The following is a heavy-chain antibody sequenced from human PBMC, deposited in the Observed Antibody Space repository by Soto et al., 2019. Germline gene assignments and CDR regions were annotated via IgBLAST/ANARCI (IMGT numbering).Heavy chain of an antibody. CDR3: ARIRRRTDTPEARLDF. J-gene: IGHJ4*02. D-gene: IGHD3-3*02. Sequence: QIQLVQSGSEVKTPGASVKVSCKVSGYTFTSYGISWVRQAPGQGLAWVGWISPYKGTRNDTECLKGTVTVTTYTSASTAYRELESLTSGDTVVSFCARIRRRTDTPEARLDFWGQGSLVTASS. V-gene: IGHV1-18*01. CDR1: GYTFTSYG. CDR2: ISPYKGTR.